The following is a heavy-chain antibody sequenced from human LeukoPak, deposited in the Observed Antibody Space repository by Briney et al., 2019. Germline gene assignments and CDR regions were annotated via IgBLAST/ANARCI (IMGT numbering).Heavy chain of an antibody. J-gene: IGHJ4*02. CDR1: GFTFDDYA. CDR3: AKDAERYGGNSEHSFDS. V-gene: IGHV3-9*01. D-gene: IGHD4-23*01. CDR2: ISWNSGSI. Sequence: GRSLRLSCAASGFTFDDYAMHRVRQAPGKGLEWVSGISWNSGSIGYADSVKGRFTISRDNAKNSLYLQMNSLRAEDTALYYCAKDAERYGGNSEHSFDSWGQGTLVTASS.